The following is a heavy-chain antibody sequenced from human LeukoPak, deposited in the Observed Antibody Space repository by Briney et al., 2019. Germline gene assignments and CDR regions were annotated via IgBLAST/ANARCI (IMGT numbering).Heavy chain of an antibody. CDR1: GGTFSSYA. J-gene: IGHJ5*02. D-gene: IGHD3-3*01. Sequence: GASVKVSCKASGGTFSSYAISWVRQAPGQGLEWMGGIIPIFGTANYAQKFQGRVTITADKSTSTAYMELSRLTSDDTAVYYCARHHLGVVIRGWFDPWGQGTLVTVSS. CDR3: ARHHLGVVIRGWFDP. V-gene: IGHV1-69*06. CDR2: IIPIFGTA.